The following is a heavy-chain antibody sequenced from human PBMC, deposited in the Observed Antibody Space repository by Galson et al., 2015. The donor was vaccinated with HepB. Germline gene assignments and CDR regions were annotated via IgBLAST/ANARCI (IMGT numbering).Heavy chain of an antibody. CDR3: ARDTVLWFGDSRSYNWFDP. CDR2: INPSGGST. V-gene: IGHV1-46*01. Sequence: SVKVSCKASGYTFTSYYMHWVRQAPGQGLEWMGIINPSGGSTSYAQKFQGRVTMTRDTSTSTVYMELSSLRSEDTAVYYCARDTVLWFGDSRSYNWFDPWGQGTLVTVSS. J-gene: IGHJ5*02. D-gene: IGHD3-10*01. CDR1: GYTFTSYY.